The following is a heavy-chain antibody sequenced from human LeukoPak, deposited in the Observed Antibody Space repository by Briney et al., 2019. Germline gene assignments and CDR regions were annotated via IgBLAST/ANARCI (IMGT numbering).Heavy chain of an antibody. J-gene: IGHJ4*02. CDR2: ISGGGETT. CDR1: GFTFNNYA. Sequence: PGGSLRLSCAASGFTFNNYAMNWVRQAPGGGVWRVSSISGGGETTYYADSAKGRFTISRDNSQNTLYLQMNSLRAEDTAVYYCARDYADYVGYFFFDYWGQGTLVTVSS. D-gene: IGHD4-17*01. CDR3: ARDYADYVGYFFFDY. V-gene: IGHV3-23*01.